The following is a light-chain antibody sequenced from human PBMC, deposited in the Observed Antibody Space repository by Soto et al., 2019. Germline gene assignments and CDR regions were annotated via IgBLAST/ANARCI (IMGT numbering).Light chain of an antibody. CDR1: QRVSTSY. J-gene: IGKJ5*01. CDR3: QLYGSSPLT. Sequence: EIVLTQSPGTLSLSPGESATLSCRASQRVSTSYFAWYQQKPGQAPRLLIYGTSNRATGFPDRFSGSGSGTDFTLSNSRLDPESFGVYYCQLYGSSPLTFGQGTRLEI. CDR2: GTS. V-gene: IGKV3-20*01.